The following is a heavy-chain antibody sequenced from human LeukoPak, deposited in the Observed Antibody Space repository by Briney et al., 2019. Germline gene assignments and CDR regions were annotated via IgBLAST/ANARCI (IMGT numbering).Heavy chain of an antibody. J-gene: IGHJ4*02. D-gene: IGHD1-1*01. Sequence: PSETLSLTCTVSGGSISSGDYYWSWIRQPAGKGLEWIGRIYTSGSTNYNPSLKSRVTISVDTSKNQFSLKLSSVTAADTAVYYCASTPGGTVFDYWGQGTLVTVSS. CDR1: GGSISSGDYY. CDR2: IYTSGST. CDR3: ASTPGGTVFDY. V-gene: IGHV4-61*02.